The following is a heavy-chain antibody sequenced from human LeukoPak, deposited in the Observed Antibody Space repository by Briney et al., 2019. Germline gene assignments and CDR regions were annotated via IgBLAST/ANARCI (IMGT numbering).Heavy chain of an antibody. V-gene: IGHV3-48*02. Sequence: GGSLRLSCEASGFTSFNFPMTWVRKAPGKGLEWVSHIRSDGTITCADSVKGRFTISRDDAKTSVYLQMNSLRDEDTAIYYCTRDNIWAFDIWGQGTMVTVSS. CDR2: IRSDGTI. D-gene: IGHD3-9*01. J-gene: IGHJ3*02. CDR3: TRDNIWAFDI. CDR1: GFTSFNFP.